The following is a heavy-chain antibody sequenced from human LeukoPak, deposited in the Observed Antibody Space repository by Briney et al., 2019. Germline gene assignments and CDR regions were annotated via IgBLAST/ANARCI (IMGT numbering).Heavy chain of an antibody. CDR2: ISGSGGST. J-gene: IGHJ4*02. D-gene: IGHD3-10*01. Sequence: GGSLRLSCAASGFTFSSYAMSWVRQAPGKGLEWVSAISGSGGSTYYADSVKDRFTISRDNSKETLYLQVNSLRAEDTAVYYCAKRLYYDSGSYSAFDYWGPGTLVTVSS. CDR3: AKRLYYDSGSYSAFDY. CDR1: GFTFSSYA. V-gene: IGHV3-23*01.